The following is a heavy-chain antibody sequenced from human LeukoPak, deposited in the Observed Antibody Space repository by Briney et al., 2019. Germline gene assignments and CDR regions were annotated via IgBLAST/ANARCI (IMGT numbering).Heavy chain of an antibody. V-gene: IGHV2-70*11. CDR1: GFSLSTSGMC. CDR3: AREIAAAGEDAFDI. J-gene: IGHJ3*02. D-gene: IGHD6-13*01. CDR2: IDWDDDK. Sequence: RGSGPTLVNPTQTLTLTCTFSGFSLSTSGMCVSWIRQPPGKALDWLARIDWDDDKYYSTSLKARLTISKDTSKNQVVLTMTNMDPVDTATYHCAREIAAAGEDAFDIWGQGTVVTVSS.